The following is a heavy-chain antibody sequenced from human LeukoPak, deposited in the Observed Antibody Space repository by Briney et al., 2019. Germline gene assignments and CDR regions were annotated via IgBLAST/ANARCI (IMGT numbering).Heavy chain of an antibody. D-gene: IGHD3-10*01. CDR3: ARDSMVRGDLFYYMDV. CDR2: ISSSSSYI. V-gene: IGHV3-21*01. Sequence: GGSLRLSCAASGFTFSSYSMNWVRQAPGKGLEWVSSISSSSSYIYYADSVKGRFTISRDNAKNSLYLQMNSLRAEDTAVYYCARDSMVRGDLFYYMDVWGKGTTVTVSS. CDR1: GFTFSSYS. J-gene: IGHJ6*03.